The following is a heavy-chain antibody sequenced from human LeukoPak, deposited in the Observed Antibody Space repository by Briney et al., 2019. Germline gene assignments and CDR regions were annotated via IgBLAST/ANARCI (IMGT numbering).Heavy chain of an antibody. Sequence: SETLSLTCAVYGGSFSGYYWSWIRQPLGKGLEWIGEINHSGSTNYNPSLKSRVTISVDTSKNQFSLKLSSVTAADTAVYYCARGPIFPPTYYYDSSGYYYDYWGQGTLVTVSS. J-gene: IGHJ4*02. CDR2: INHSGST. V-gene: IGHV4-34*01. CDR3: ARGPIFPPTYYYDSSGYYYDY. CDR1: GGSFSGYY. D-gene: IGHD3-22*01.